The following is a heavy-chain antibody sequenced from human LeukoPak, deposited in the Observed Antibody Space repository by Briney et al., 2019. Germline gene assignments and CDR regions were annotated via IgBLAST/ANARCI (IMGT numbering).Heavy chain of an antibody. J-gene: IGHJ4*02. CDR1: GFTFSDYA. CDR2: MGDSGAYT. D-gene: IGHD3-22*01. CDR3: AKHYYDSSGYQK. V-gene: IGHV3-23*01. Sequence: PGGSLRLSCAASGFTFSDYAMSWVCQPPGKGLQWVSTMGDSGAYTNSADSVKGRFAVSRDNSKNMLYLQMNSRIAEDTAIYYCAKHYYDSSGYQKWGQGTPVTVSS.